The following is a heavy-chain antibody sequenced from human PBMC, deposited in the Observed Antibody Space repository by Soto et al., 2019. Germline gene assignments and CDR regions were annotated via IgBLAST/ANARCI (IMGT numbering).Heavy chain of an antibody. J-gene: IGHJ4*02. D-gene: IGHD5-18*01. CDR1: GGSISSYY. CDR2: IYYSGST. Sequence: PSETLSLTCTVSGGSISSYYWSCIRQPPGKGLEWIGYIYYSGSTNYNPSLKSRVTISVDTSQNQFSLKLSSVTAAGTAVYYCARVDTAMVIWYWGQGTMVTVSS. CDR3: ARVDTAMVIWY. V-gene: IGHV4-59*01.